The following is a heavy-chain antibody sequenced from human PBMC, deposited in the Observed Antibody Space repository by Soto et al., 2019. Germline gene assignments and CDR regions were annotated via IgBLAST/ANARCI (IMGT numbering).Heavy chain of an antibody. Sequence: LSLTCAVYGGSVNGYYWNWSRQPPGKGLEWIGEINHTGGTHYNPSLKSRVTMSVDTSKNQFSLRLSSVTAADTAIYYCATRITVFGLLIPPFDPWGQGTQVTVSS. D-gene: IGHD3-3*01. CDR3: ATRITVFGLLIPPFDP. J-gene: IGHJ5*02. V-gene: IGHV4-34*01. CDR1: GGSVNGYY. CDR2: INHTGGT.